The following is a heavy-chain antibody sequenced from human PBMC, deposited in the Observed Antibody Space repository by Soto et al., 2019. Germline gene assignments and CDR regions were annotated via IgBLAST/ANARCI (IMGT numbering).Heavy chain of an antibody. V-gene: IGHV2-5*02. CDR1: GFSLSTSGVG. D-gene: IGHD3-22*01. CDR3: ASTSDSSGYDWSYP. Sequence: QITLKESGPTLVKPTQTLTLTCTFPGFSLSTSGVGVGWIRQPPGKALEWLALIYWDDDKRYSPSLKSRLTITKDTSKNQVVLTITNMDPVDTATYYWASTSDSSGYDWSYPGGQGTLVTVSS. CDR2: IYWDDDK. J-gene: IGHJ5*02.